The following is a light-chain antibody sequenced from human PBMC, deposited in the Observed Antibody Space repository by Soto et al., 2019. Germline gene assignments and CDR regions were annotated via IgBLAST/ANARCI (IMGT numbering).Light chain of an antibody. Sequence: QSVLTQPPSLSGAPGQRVTISCTGSSSNIGAGFDVHWYQHLPGRAPKLLIYGNNNRPSGVPERFSGSKSGTSASLAITGLQAEDEADYYCQSYDSSLSVWVFGGGTKVTVL. CDR3: QSYDSSLSVWV. CDR1: SSNIGAGFD. CDR2: GNN. J-gene: IGLJ3*02. V-gene: IGLV1-40*01.